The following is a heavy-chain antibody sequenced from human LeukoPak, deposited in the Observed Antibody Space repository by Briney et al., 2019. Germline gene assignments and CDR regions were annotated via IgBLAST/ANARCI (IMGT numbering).Heavy chain of an antibody. V-gene: IGHV3-30*02. CDR2: IRNDGSIK. CDR1: GFTFSSFG. CDR3: AEDWSNSWGSYFDY. J-gene: IGHJ4*02. D-gene: IGHD3-16*01. Sequence: GGSLRLSCAASGFTFSSFGMHWVRQAPGKGLEWVAFIRNDGSIKYYADSVQGRFTISRDNSKNTLYLQMNGLRPEDTAVYYCAEDWSNSWGSYFDYWGQGTLVTVSP.